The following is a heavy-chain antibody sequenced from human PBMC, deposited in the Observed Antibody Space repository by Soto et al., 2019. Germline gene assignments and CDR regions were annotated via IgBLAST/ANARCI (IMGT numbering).Heavy chain of an antibody. J-gene: IGHJ4*02. CDR1: GFSLTTSGVG. CDR3: AHRQYGDYSY. Sequence: QITLKESGPTLVKPTQTLTLTCTFSGFSLTTSGVGVGWIRQPPGKALEWLALIYWNDDERYSPSLKNRLTITKDTPKNQVVLTMTDVDPADTGTYYCAHRQYGDYSYWGQGTLVTVSS. CDR2: IYWNDDE. V-gene: IGHV2-5*01. D-gene: IGHD4-17*01.